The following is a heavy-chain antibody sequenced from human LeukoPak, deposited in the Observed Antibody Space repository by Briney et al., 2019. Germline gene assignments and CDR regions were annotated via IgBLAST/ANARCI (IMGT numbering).Heavy chain of an antibody. J-gene: IGHJ1*01. Sequence: NPSETLSLTCTVPGGSISSSSYYWGWIRQPPGKGLEWIGSMYYSGSTYYNPSLKSRVTISVDTSKNHFSLKLSSVTAADTAVYYCAREPMVRGVRGYFQHWGQGTLVTVSS. D-gene: IGHD3-10*01. CDR1: GGSISSSSYY. CDR3: AREPMVRGVRGYFQH. CDR2: MYYSGST. V-gene: IGHV4-39*02.